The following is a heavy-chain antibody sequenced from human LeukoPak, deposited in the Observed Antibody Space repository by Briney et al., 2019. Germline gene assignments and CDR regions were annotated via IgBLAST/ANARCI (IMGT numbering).Heavy chain of an antibody. J-gene: IGHJ4*02. V-gene: IGHV3-9*01. CDR2: ISWNSGSI. CDR1: GFTFDDYA. D-gene: IGHD2-21*01. Sequence: PGGSLRLSCAASGFTFDDYAMHWVRRAPRKGLEWVSGISWNSGSIGYADSVKGRFTISRDNAKNSLYLQMNSLRAEDTAVYYCARGLGGADYWGQGTLVTVSS. CDR3: ARGLGGADY.